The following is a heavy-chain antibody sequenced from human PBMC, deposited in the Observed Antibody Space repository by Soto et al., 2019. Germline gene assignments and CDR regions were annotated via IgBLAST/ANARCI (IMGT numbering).Heavy chain of an antibody. CDR2: IIPIFGTA. CDR3: ARDGPIFGGLITDYYYGMDV. CDR1: GGTFSSYA. D-gene: IGHD3-3*02. Sequence: SVKVSCKASGGTFSSYAISWVRQAPGQGLEWMGGIIPIFGTANYAQKFQGRVTITADESTSTAYMELSSLRSEDTAVYYCARDGPIFGGLITDYYYGMDVWGQGITVSVS. J-gene: IGHJ6*02. V-gene: IGHV1-69*13.